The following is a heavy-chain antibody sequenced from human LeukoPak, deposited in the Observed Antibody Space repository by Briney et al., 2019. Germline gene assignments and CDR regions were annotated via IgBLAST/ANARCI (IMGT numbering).Heavy chain of an antibody. CDR1: GYTFTSYG. D-gene: IGHD3-9*01. Sequence: ASVKVSCKASGYTFTSYGISWVRQAPGQGLEWMGWISAYNGSTNYAQKLQGRVTMTTDTSTSTAYMELRSLRSDDTAVYYCARDRGGRYFDWLDVCDYWGQGTLVTVSS. V-gene: IGHV1-18*01. J-gene: IGHJ4*02. CDR3: ARDRGGRYFDWLDVCDY. CDR2: ISAYNGST.